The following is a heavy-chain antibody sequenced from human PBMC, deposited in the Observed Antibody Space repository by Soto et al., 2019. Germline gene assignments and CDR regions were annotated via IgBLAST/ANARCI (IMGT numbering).Heavy chain of an antibody. CDR2: ISPKSGGT. Sequence: QVQLVQSGAEVKKPGASVKVSCEASGYTFIDYYMHWVRQAPGQGFERMGRISPKSGGTNNAQKFQGRVTMTWDTSLNTAYMELSSLMSEDTAVYYCARPPGYISDWYYFDLWGQGTLVTVSS. D-gene: IGHD6-19*01. J-gene: IGHJ4*02. CDR1: GYTFIDYY. CDR3: ARPPGYISDWYYFDL. V-gene: IGHV1-2*02.